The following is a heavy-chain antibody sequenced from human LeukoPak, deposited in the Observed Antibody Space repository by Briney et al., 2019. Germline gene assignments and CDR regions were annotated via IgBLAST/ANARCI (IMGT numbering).Heavy chain of an antibody. CDR1: GGSFSGYY. V-gene: IGHV4-34*01. CDR2: INHSGST. J-gene: IGHJ1*01. Sequence: PSETLSLTCAVYGGSFSGYYWSWIRQPPGKGLEWIGEINHSGSTNYNPSLKSRVTISVDTSKNQFSLKLSSVTAADTAVYYCESLLVRRFLEWSWAPAEYFQHWGQGTLVTVSS. D-gene: IGHD3-3*01. CDR3: ESLLVRRFLEWSWAPAEYFQH.